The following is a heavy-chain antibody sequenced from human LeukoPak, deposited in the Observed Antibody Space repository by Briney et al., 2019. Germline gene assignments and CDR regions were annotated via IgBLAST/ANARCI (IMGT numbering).Heavy chain of an antibody. J-gene: IGHJ5*02. V-gene: IGHV1-69*13. D-gene: IGHD2-15*01. CDR3: ARACGGGSCRRNWFDA. CDR1: GGTFSSYA. Sequence: ASVKVSCKASGGTFSSYAISWARQAPGQGLEWMGGIIPIFGTANYAQKFQGRVTITADESTSTAYMELSSLRSEDTAVYYCARACGGGSCRRNWFDAWGQGTLVTVSS. CDR2: IIPIFGTA.